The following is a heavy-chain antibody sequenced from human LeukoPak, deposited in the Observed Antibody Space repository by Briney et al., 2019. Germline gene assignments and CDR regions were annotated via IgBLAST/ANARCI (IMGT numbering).Heavy chain of an antibody. CDR3: ARDAVVHDGMDV. CDR1: GFTVSSNY. V-gene: IGHV3-66*02. D-gene: IGHD2-15*01. CDR2: IYSGGST. Sequence: GGSLRLSCAASGFTVSSNYMSWVRQAPGKGLEWVSVIYSGGSTYYADSVKGRFTISRDNSKNTLYLQMNSLRAEDTAVYYCARDAVVHDGMDVWGQGTTVTVSS. J-gene: IGHJ6*02.